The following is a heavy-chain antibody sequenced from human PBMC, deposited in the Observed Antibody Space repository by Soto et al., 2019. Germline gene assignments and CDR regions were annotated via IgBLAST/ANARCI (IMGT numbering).Heavy chain of an antibody. D-gene: IGHD2-2*01. CDR3: AKDRYCSSNTCASFDH. J-gene: IGHJ4*02. CDR1: EFTFISYW. Sequence: HPGGSLRLSCAASEFTFISYWMHWVRQAPGKGLVWVSRINSDGTSTSYADSVKGRFTISRDNAKNTSYLQMNSLRAEDTAVYYCAKDRYCSSNTCASFDHWGQGTLVTVSS. V-gene: IGHV3-74*01. CDR2: INSDGTST.